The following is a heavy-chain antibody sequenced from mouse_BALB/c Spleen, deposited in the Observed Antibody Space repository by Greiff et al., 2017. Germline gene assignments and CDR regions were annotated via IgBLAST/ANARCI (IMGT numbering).Heavy chain of an antibody. V-gene: IGHV5-9-1*01. D-gene: IGHD2-14*01. CDR3: ARGNRYDDGPYFDY. CDR2: ISSGGSYT. Sequence: EVMLVESGGGLVKPGGSLKLSCAASGFTFSSYAMSWVRQTPEKRLEWVATISSGGSYTYYPDSVKGRFTISRDNAKNTLYLQMSSLRSEDTAMYYCARGNRYDDGPYFDYWGQGTTLTVSS. J-gene: IGHJ2*01. CDR1: GFTFSSYA.